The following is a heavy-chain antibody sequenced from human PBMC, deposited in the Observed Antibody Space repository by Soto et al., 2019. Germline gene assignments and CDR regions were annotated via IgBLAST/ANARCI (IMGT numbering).Heavy chain of an antibody. CDR3: AKGSDGVGTSILSLYYYYYGMDV. CDR2: ISGSGGST. D-gene: IGHD2-2*01. CDR1: GFTFSSYA. Sequence: PGGSLRLSCAASGFTFSSYAMSWVRQAPGKGLEWVSAISGSGGSTYYADSVKGRFTISRDNSKNTLYLQMNSLRAEDTAVYYCAKGSDGVGTSILSLYYYYYGMDVWGQAPTVTVSS. J-gene: IGHJ6*02. V-gene: IGHV3-23*01.